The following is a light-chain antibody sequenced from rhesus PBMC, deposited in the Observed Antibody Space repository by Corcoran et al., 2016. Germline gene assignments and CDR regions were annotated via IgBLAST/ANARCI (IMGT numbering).Light chain of an antibody. CDR1: ENVNNY. J-gene: IGKJ1*01. Sequence: DIQMTQSPSSLSASIGDRVTITCRASENVNNYLNWYQQKPGKDPQLLIYKASTLQSGVPSRFSGSGSGTDYTFSSSSLQTEDVAIYYCQHGYGTPWTFGQGTKVQIK. CDR2: KAS. V-gene: IGKV1-74*01. CDR3: QHGYGTPWT.